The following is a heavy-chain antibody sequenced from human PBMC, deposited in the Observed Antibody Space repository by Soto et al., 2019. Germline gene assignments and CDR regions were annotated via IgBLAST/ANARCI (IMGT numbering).Heavy chain of an antibody. CDR3: ARVTRRYDILTGYQPYYFDY. CDR2: INHSGST. J-gene: IGHJ4*02. CDR1: GGSFSGYY. V-gene: IGHV4-34*01. Sequence: TLSLTCAVYGGSFSGYYWSWIRQPPGKGLEWIGEINHSGSTNYNPSLKSRVTISVDTSKNQFSLKLSSVTAADTAVYYCARVTRRYDILTGYQPYYFDYWGQGTLVTVSS. D-gene: IGHD3-9*01.